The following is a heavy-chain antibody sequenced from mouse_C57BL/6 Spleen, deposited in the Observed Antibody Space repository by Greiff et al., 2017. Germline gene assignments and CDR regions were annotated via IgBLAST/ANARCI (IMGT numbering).Heavy chain of an antibody. CDR3: ARWGDGYYPFAY. CDR1: GYAFSSSW. CDR2: IYPGDGDT. J-gene: IGHJ3*01. D-gene: IGHD2-3*01. Sequence: QVQLQQSGPELVKPGASVKISCKASGYAFSSSWMNWVKQRPGKGLEWIGRIYPGDGDTNYNGKFKGKATLTADKSSSTDYMQLSSLTSEDSAVYFCARWGDGYYPFAYWGQGTLVTVSA. V-gene: IGHV1-82*01.